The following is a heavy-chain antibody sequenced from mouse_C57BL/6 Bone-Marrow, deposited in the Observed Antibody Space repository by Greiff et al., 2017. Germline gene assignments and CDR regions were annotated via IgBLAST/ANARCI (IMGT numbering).Heavy chain of an antibody. V-gene: IGHV1-15*01. CDR2: IDPETGGT. D-gene: IGHD1-1*01. CDR1: GYTFTDYE. CDR3: NTCYYYGRSLADY. Sequence: QVQLQQSGAELVRPGASVTLSCKASGYTFTDYEMNWVKQTPVHGLEWIGAIDPETGGTAYNQKLKGKAILTADKSSSTAYMALLSLTSEDSAVYYCNTCYYYGRSLADYWGQGTTLTVSS. J-gene: IGHJ2*01.